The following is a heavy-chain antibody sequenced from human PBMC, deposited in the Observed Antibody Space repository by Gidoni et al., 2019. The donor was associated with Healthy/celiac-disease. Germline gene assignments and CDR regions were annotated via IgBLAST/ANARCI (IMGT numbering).Heavy chain of an antibody. Sequence: QVQLVQSGAEVKKPGSSVKVSCKASGGTFSSYAISWVRQAPGQGLEWMGGIIPIFGTANYEQKFQGRVTITADKSTSTAYMELSSLRSEDTAVYYCARDIENSSSAGGWFDPWGQGTLVTVSS. D-gene: IGHD6-6*01. CDR2: IIPIFGTA. J-gene: IGHJ5*02. CDR1: GGTFSSYA. CDR3: ARDIENSSSAGGWFDP. V-gene: IGHV1-69*06.